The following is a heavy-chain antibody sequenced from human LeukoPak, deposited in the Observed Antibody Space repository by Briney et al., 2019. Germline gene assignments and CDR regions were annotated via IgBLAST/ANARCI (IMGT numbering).Heavy chain of an antibody. D-gene: IGHD5-12*01. CDR1: GFTVSSNNNY. J-gene: IGHJ3*02. V-gene: IGHV3-53*01. Sequence: GGSLRLSCAASGFTVSSNNNYMSWVRQAPGKGPEWVSVIYTGDRTDYADFVKGRFTISRDNSKNTLYLQMNSLRAEDTAVYYCARASWLDAFDIWSQGTMVTVSS. CDR2: IYTGDRT. CDR3: ARASWLDAFDI.